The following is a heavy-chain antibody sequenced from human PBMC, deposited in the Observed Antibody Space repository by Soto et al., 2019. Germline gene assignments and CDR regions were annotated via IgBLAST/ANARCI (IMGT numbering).Heavy chain of an antibody. CDR3: PKDAEESATEPIPRSR. CDR1: GFTFRNFA. J-gene: IGHJ4*02. Sequence: PVGSLRLSCAASGFTFRNFAMTWFGQAPGKGLEWVSGISGSGRMTYYAHSVKGHFTISRDNSKNTLYLQMNSLRAEDTAVYYCPKDAEESATEPIPRSRWGKVTMSTVAP. CDR2: ISGSGRMT. V-gene: IGHV3-23*01.